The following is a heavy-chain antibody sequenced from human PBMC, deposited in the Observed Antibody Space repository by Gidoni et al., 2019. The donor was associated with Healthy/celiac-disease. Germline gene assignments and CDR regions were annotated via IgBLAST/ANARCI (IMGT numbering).Heavy chain of an antibody. D-gene: IGHD5-12*01. J-gene: IGHJ6*02. CDR2: ISSSSSYI. CDR1: GFTFSSYS. Sequence: EVQLVESGGGLVKPGGSLGLSCAASGFTFSSYSRNWVRQAPGKGLEWVSSISSSSSYIYYADSVKGRFTISRDNAKNSLYLQMNSLRAEDTAVYYCARDQGGYDFYYYGMDVWGQGTTVTVSS. V-gene: IGHV3-21*01. CDR3: ARDQGGYDFYYYGMDV.